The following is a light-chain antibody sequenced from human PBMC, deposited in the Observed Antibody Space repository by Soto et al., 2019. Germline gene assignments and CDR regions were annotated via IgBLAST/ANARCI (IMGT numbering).Light chain of an antibody. CDR2: EVS. J-gene: IGLJ1*01. Sequence: QSALTQPPSASGSPGQSVTISCTGTSSDVGGYNYVSWYQQHPGKAPKLMIYEVSKRPSGVPDRFSGYKSGTSASLVISGLQSEDEADYYCATWDDSLKGVFGTGTKLTVL. V-gene: IGLV2-8*01. CDR3: ATWDDSLKGV. CDR1: SSDVGGYNY.